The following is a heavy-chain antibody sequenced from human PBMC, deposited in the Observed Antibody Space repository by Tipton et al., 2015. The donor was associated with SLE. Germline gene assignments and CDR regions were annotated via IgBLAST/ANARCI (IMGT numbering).Heavy chain of an antibody. D-gene: IGHD2-21*02. CDR2: THYTGVT. CDR1: GGSIRSGKPY. V-gene: IGHV4-39*07. Sequence: TLSLTCTVSGGSIRSGKPYWSWIRPPPGKGLEWSGDTHYTGVTYYNPSLQSRVTISVDTSKNQFSLKLTSVTAADTAVYYCATKANPGLPAFLTDVWGQGTTVTVSS. CDR3: ATKANPGLPAFLTDV. J-gene: IGHJ6*02.